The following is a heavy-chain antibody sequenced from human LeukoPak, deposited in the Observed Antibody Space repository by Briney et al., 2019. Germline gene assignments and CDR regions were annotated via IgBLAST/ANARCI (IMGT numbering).Heavy chain of an antibody. D-gene: IGHD5-18*01. Sequence: ASVKVSCKASGYTFTGYYMHWVRQAPGQGLEWMGRINPNSGGTNYAQKFQGRVTITADESTSTAYMELSSLRSEDTAVYYCAINAGYSYGYSTAIVDYWGQGTLVTVSS. J-gene: IGHJ4*02. CDR2: INPNSGGT. V-gene: IGHV1-2*06. CDR1: GYTFTGYY. CDR3: AINAGYSYGYSTAIVDY.